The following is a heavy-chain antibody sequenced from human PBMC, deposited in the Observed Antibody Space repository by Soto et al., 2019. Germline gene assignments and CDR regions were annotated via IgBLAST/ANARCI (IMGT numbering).Heavy chain of an antibody. V-gene: IGHV1-8*02. D-gene: IGHD6-13*01. Sequence: QVQLVQSGAEVKQSGASVKVSCKASGYDFTAYDINWVRQASGQGLEWMGWMNPINGATGSARRFQGRGSMTRKTAKGTAYLELTSLRSDDKAVYYCGRGPSPRAPAGGTPYYYAMDFWGQGTTVTFSS. J-gene: IGHJ6*02. CDR1: GYDFTAYD. CDR2: MNPINGAT. CDR3: GRGPSPRAPAGGTPYYYAMDF.